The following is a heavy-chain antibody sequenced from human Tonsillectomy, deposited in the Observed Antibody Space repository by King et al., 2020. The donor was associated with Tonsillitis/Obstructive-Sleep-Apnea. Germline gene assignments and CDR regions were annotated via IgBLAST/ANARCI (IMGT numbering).Heavy chain of an antibody. CDR1: GFIFSNAW. D-gene: IGHD3-10*01. CDR2: IKSKTDGGTI. V-gene: IGHV3-15*01. CDR3: TTGLWFRELSEEYFDY. Sequence: QLVQSGGGLVKPGGSLRLSCAASGFIFSNAWMSWVRQAPGKGLEWVGRIKSKTDGGTIDYAAPVKGRFTISRDDSKNTLYLQMKSLKTEDTAVYYCTTGLWFRELSEEYFDYWGQGTLVTVSS. J-gene: IGHJ4*02.